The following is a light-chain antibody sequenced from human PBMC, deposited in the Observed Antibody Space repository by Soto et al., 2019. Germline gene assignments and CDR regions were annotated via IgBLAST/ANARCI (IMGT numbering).Light chain of an antibody. Sequence: SYELTQAPSVSVTPGQTARITCSGDALPKQYAYWYQQKAGQAPVLVIYKDSERPSGIPERFSGSSSGTTVTLTISGVQAEDEADYNCQSADSSGTYVVFGGGTKVTVL. V-gene: IGLV3-25*03. J-gene: IGLJ2*01. CDR2: KDS. CDR1: ALPKQY. CDR3: QSADSSGTYVV.